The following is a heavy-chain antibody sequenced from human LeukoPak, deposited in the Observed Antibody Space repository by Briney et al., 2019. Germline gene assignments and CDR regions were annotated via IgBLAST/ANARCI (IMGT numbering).Heavy chain of an antibody. CDR1: GFTFGDHA. Sequence: GRSLRLSCTASGFTFGDHAMSWVRQAPGKGLEWVGFIRSKAYRGTTEYAASVKGRFTISRDDFTSIAYLQMNSLETEDTAVYYCTRGPIHLWLHDGMDVWGQGTTVIVSS. CDR2: IRSKAYRGTT. CDR3: TRGPIHLWLHDGMDV. V-gene: IGHV3-49*04. J-gene: IGHJ6*02. D-gene: IGHD5-18*01.